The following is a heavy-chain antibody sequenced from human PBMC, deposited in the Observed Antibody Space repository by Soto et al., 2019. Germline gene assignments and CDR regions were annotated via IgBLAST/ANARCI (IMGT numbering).Heavy chain of an antibody. CDR2: ISEYGSST. CDR3: AKLLSYSNPAGRYFDY. D-gene: IGHD6-13*01. CDR1: GFTFSSYA. Sequence: GGSLRLSCAASGFTFSSYAMSWVRQAPGKGLEWVSAISEYGSSTYYADSVKGRFTISRDTSKNTLYLQMSSLRAEDTAVYYCAKLLSYSNPAGRYFDYWGQGTLVTVSS. V-gene: IGHV3-23*01. J-gene: IGHJ4*02.